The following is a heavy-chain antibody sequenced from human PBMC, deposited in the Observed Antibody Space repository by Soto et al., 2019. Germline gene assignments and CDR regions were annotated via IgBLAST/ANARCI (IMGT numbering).Heavy chain of an antibody. Sequence: QLQLAQSGAEIKKPGPSVKVSCKPSAATFSSYTISWVRQAPGQGLEWMGGVIPILGMPYYSQKFQDRLTITADKSTITAYMELTSLTSEDTAVYFCTAGVAGPRNFDSWGQGTLVTVSS. V-gene: IGHV1-69*09. CDR2: VIPILGMP. CDR3: TAGVAGPRNFDS. D-gene: IGHD3-10*01. J-gene: IGHJ4*02. CDR1: AATFSSYT.